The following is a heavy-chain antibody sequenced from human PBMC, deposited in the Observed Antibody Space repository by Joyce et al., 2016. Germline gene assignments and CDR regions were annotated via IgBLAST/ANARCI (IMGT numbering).Heavy chain of an antibody. Sequence: EVQLVESGEGLVQPGGSLRLSCVVTGTTFNNLWIHWVRQAPGKGLEWVSGIKDDGISPFYAESVKGRFTVSRDDAKNTLYLPMNSLRAEETVLYYCAGVFDYWGQGALVTVSS. CDR1: GTTFNNLW. CDR3: AGVFDY. CDR2: IKDDGISP. V-gene: IGHV3-74*01. J-gene: IGHJ4*02.